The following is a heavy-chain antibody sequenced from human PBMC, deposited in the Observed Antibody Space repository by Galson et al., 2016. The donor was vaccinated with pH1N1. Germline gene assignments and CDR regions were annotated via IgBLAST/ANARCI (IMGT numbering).Heavy chain of an antibody. J-gene: IGHJ6*02. CDR3: ARELSCYPPCFYYYGMDV. Sequence: FTCAGSGCTFSDYYMNWIRQAPGKGLEWVSYISPSGSTIYYADSVKGRFTISRDNAKNSLYLQMNSLRSEDTAVYYCARELSCYPPCFYYYGMDVWGQGTTVTVSS. V-gene: IGHV3-11*04. D-gene: IGHD5-12*01. CDR2: ISPSGSTI. CDR1: GCTFSDYY.